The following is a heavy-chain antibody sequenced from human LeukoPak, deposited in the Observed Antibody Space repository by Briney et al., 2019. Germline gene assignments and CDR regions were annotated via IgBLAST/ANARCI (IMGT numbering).Heavy chain of an antibody. CDR3: AKDRAPGDDEHHGMDV. CDR2: ISWDGGST. CDR1: GFTFDDYA. V-gene: IGHV3-43D*03. D-gene: IGHD3-16*01. Sequence: PGGSLRLSCAASGFTFDDYAMHWVRQAPGKGLEWVSLISWDGGSTYYADSVKGRFTISRDNSKNSLYLQMNSLRAEDTALYYCAKDRAPGDDEHHGMDVWGQGTTVTVSS. J-gene: IGHJ6*02.